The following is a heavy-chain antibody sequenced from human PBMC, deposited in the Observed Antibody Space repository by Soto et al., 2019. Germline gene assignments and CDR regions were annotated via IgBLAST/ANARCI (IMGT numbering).Heavy chain of an antibody. CDR1: GFTFSTYA. D-gene: IGHD2-15*01. J-gene: IGHJ4*02. Sequence: EVELLESGGGLVQPEGSLRLSCAASGFTFSTYAMGWVRQAPGKGLEWVSVVSSGGGTHYADSVKGRFTVSRDNSKNTLSLQMNSLRAHATAVSYCAKRRGPGGHFDYWGQGALVTVSS. V-gene: IGHV3-23*01. CDR3: AKRRGPGGHFDY. CDR2: VSSGGGT.